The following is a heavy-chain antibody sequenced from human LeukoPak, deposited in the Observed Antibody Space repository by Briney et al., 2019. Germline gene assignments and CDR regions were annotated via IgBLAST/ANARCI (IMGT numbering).Heavy chain of an antibody. V-gene: IGHV3-48*01. Sequence: GGSLRLSCAASGFTFSSYSMNWVRQAPGKGLEWVSYISSSSSTIYYADCVKGRFTISRDNAKNSLYLQMNSLRAEDTAVYYCARDVGYYYDSSGYARDAFDIWGQGTMVTVSS. J-gene: IGHJ3*02. CDR1: GFTFSSYS. CDR3: ARDVGYYYDSSGYARDAFDI. D-gene: IGHD3-22*01. CDR2: ISSSSSTI.